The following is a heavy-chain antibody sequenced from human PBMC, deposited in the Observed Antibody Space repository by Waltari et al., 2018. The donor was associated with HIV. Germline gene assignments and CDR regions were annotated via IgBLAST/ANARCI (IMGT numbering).Heavy chain of an antibody. J-gene: IGHJ6*02. CDR1: GFPFSNAW. CDR2: IKSKTDGGTT. D-gene: IGHD1-26*01. Sequence: EVQLVESGGGVVKPGGSLRLSCAASGFPFSNAWMSWVRQAPGKGLEWVGRIKSKTDGGTTDYAAPVKGRFTISRDDSKNTLYLQMNSLKTEDTAVYYCTTRVGATRWSDYYYGMDVWGQGTTVTVSS. V-gene: IGHV3-15*01. CDR3: TTRVGATRWSDYYYGMDV.